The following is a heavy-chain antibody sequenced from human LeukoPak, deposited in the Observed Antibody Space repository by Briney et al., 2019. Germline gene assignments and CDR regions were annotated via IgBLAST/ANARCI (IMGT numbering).Heavy chain of an antibody. CDR2: ISGSGGST. J-gene: IGHJ4*02. CDR1: GFTFSSYA. CDR3: AKGVGGYCSSTDCRAYDN. D-gene: IGHD2-2*01. V-gene: IGHV3-23*01. Sequence: QPGGSLRLSCAASGFTFSSYAMSWVRQAPGKGLEWVSAISGSGGSTYYADSVKGRFTISRDNSKNTLYLQMNNLRAEDSAVYYCAKGVGGYCSSTDCRAYDNWGRGTLVTVSS.